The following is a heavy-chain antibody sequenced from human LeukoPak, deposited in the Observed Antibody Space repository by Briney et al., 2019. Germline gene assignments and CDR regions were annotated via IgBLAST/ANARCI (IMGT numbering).Heavy chain of an antibody. CDR3: AREFAAAGTYYYYMDV. CDR2: INPTGGST. D-gene: IGHD6-13*01. Sequence: ASVTLSCNPSGYTFTSNYMHWVRQPPGQGLEWMGLINPTGGSTGYAQKFQGRVTMTRDTSIHTAYMELSRLRSDDTAVYYCAREFAAAGTYYYYMDVWGKGPTVTISS. CDR1: GYTFTSNY. V-gene: IGHV1-2*06. J-gene: IGHJ6*03.